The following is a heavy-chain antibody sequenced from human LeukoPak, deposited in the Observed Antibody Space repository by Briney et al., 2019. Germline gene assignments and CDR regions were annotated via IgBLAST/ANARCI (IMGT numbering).Heavy chain of an antibody. J-gene: IGHJ6*03. CDR1: GFTFSSYS. CDR2: ISSSSSTI. D-gene: IGHD3-22*01. Sequence: PGGSLRLSCAASGFTFSSYSMNWVRQAPGKGLEWVSCISSSSSTIYYADSVKGRFTISRDNAKNSLYLQMNSLRAEDTAVYYCARDRAPYYYDSSGIMDVWGKGTTVTVSS. CDR3: ARDRAPYYYDSSGIMDV. V-gene: IGHV3-48*01.